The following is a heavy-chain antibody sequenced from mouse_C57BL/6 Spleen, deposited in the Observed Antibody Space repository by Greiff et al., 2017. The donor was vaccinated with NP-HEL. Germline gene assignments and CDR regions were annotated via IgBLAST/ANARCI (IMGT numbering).Heavy chain of an antibody. Sequence: EVQRVESGPGLVKPSQSLSLTCSVTGYSITSGYYWNWIRQFPGNKLEWMGYISYDGSNNYNPSLKNRISITRDTSKNQFFLKLNSVTTEDTATYYCARDLYGCLDYWGQGTTLTVSS. CDR3: ARDLYGCLDY. J-gene: IGHJ2*01. V-gene: IGHV3-6*01. CDR2: ISYDGSN. D-gene: IGHD2-2*01. CDR1: GYSITSGYY.